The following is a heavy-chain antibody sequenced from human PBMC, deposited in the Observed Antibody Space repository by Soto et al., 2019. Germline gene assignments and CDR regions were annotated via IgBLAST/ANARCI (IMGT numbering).Heavy chain of an antibody. CDR1: GDSVSSNSAA. J-gene: IGHJ4*02. CDR2: TYYRSKWYN. Sequence: SQTLSLTCAISGDSVSSNSAAWNWIRQSPSRGLEWLGRTYYRSKWYNDYAVSVKSRITINPDTSKNQFSLQLNSVTPEDTAVYYCAREQMYSSGWYGPRDYWGQGTLVNVSS. V-gene: IGHV6-1*01. D-gene: IGHD6-19*01. CDR3: AREQMYSSGWYGPRDY.